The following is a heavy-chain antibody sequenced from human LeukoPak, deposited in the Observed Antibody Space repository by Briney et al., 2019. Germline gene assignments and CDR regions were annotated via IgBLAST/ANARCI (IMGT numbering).Heavy chain of an antibody. CDR3: ASILYGGNSMDV. V-gene: IGHV4-59*02. D-gene: IGHD4-23*01. J-gene: IGHJ6*02. Sequence: SETLSLTCTVSGGSVNSHYWSWIRQSPGKGLELIGFIYYTGSASNNPSLKSRVTISVDTSKNQFSLKLNSVTAADTAVYYCASILYGGNSMDVWGQGTTVTVSS. CDR1: GGSVNSHY. CDR2: IYYTGSA.